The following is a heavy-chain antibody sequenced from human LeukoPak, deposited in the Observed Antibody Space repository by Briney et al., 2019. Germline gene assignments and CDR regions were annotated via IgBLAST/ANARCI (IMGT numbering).Heavy chain of an antibody. J-gene: IGHJ4*02. D-gene: IGHD5-18*01. CDR1: GFTFSSYS. CDR2: ISSGYPTI. CDR3: AKDKGIQLWPTLDY. V-gene: IGHV3-48*01. Sequence: GGSLRLSCAASGFTFSSYSINWVRQAPGKGLEWVSYISSGYPTIYYADSVKGRFTVSRDNSKNTLYLQMNSLRAEDTAVYYCAKDKGIQLWPTLDYWGQGTLVTVSS.